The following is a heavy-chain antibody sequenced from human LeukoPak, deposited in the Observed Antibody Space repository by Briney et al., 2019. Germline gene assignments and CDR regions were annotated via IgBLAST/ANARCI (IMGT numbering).Heavy chain of an antibody. J-gene: IGHJ3*02. D-gene: IGHD2/OR15-2a*01. CDR1: GFTFSSYS. CDR3: ARDRTTSDAFDI. V-gene: IGHV3-21*01. CDR2: ISSSSSYT. Sequence: GGSLRLSCAASGFTFSSYSMNWVRQAPGKGLEWVSSISSSSSYTYYADSVKGRFTISRDNAKNSLYLQMNSLRAEDTAVYYCARDRTTSDAFDIWGQGTMVTVSS.